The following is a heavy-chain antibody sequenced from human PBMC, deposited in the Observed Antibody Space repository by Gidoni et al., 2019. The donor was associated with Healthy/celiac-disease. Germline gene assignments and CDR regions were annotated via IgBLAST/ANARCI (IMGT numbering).Heavy chain of an antibody. Sequence: QVQLQQWVAGLLKPSETLSLTCAVYVGSFSGYYWSWIRQPPGKGLEWIGEINHSGSTNYNPSLKSRVTISVDTSKNQFSLKLSSVTAADTAVYYCARGKVYYDILTGYRPLTYYFDYWGQGTLVTVSS. V-gene: IGHV4-34*01. J-gene: IGHJ4*02. CDR2: INHSGST. D-gene: IGHD3-9*01. CDR1: VGSFSGYY. CDR3: ARGKVYYDILTGYRPLTYYFDY.